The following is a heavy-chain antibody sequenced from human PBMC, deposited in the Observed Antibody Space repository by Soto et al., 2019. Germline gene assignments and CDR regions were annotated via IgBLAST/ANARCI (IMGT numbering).Heavy chain of an antibody. J-gene: IGHJ4*02. D-gene: IGHD1-1*01. CDR1: GYTFTNYA. V-gene: IGHV1-3*01. CDR2: INPGTGNT. CDR3: AGRRLWEQLGVGFDS. Sequence: QVQLVQSGAEVKKPGASVKVSCKASGYTFTNYAIHWVRQSPGQRLEWMGYINPGTGNTKYSQRFQGRVTITSDTSASTAYMELSSLKSEDTAVFYCAGRRLWEQLGVGFDSWGQGTLVTVSS.